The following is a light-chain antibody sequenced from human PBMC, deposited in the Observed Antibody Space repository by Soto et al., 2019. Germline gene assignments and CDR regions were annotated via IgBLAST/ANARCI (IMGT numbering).Light chain of an antibody. CDR3: HHYET. Sequence: KVMTQSPATPSVSPGERATLSCRASQSVNSALAWYQQKPGQVPRLLIYGASTRATGIPARFSGSGSGTEFTLTISRLEPEDFTVYYCHHYETFGQGTKV. CDR1: QSVNSA. V-gene: IGKV3-15*01. CDR2: GAS. J-gene: IGKJ1*01.